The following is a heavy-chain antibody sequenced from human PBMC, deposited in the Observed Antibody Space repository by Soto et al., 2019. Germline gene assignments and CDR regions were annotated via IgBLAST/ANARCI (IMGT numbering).Heavy chain of an antibody. D-gene: IGHD3-22*01. V-gene: IGHV3-49*04. CDR3: TRVDYYDNSGSYSGMDV. CDR2: IRSKTYGETT. CDR1: GVNCVEYA. J-gene: IGHJ6*02. Sequence: AVGSLRHWCRASGVNCVEYAMTCVRKTPGKGPEWVGFIRSKTYGETTQYAASVRGRFTTSRDDSKSIAYLQMNSLKTEDSAVYYCTRVDYYDNSGSYSGMDVWGQGTTVTVSS.